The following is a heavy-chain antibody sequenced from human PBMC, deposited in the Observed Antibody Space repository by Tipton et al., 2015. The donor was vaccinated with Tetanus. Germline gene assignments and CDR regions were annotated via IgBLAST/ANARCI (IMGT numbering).Heavy chain of an antibody. Sequence: SLRLSCAASGFIFSDYEMVRVRQAPGKGLEWVSFINHNGNTIFYGDSVRGRFTISRDNAKNSLYLQMNSLRDEDTAIYYCARRKDLDAWGQGTSVTVSS. J-gene: IGHJ6*02. CDR1: GFIFSDYE. CDR2: INHNGNTI. D-gene: IGHD2-15*01. CDR3: ARRKDLDA. V-gene: IGHV3-48*03.